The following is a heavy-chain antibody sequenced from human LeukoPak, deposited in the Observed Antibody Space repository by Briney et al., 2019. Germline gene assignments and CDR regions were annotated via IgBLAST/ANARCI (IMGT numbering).Heavy chain of an antibody. Sequence: SETLSLTCAVYGGSFSGYYWSWIRQPPGKGLEWLGEINHSGSTNYNPSLKSRVTISVDTSKNQFSLKLSSVTAADTAVYYCARGPYKYDSSGCFDYWGQGTLVTVSS. J-gene: IGHJ4*02. CDR2: INHSGST. CDR1: GGSFSGYY. D-gene: IGHD3-22*01. V-gene: IGHV4-34*01. CDR3: ARGPYKYDSSGCFDY.